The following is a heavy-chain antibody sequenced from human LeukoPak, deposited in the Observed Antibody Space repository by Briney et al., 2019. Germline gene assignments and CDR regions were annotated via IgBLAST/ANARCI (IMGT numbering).Heavy chain of an antibody. J-gene: IGHJ6*03. CDR3: ARGHYRVRYNWNLSHYYMDV. V-gene: IGHV4-34*01. D-gene: IGHD1-1*01. CDR2: INHSGST. CDR1: GGSFSGYC. Sequence: PSETLSLTCAVYGGSFSGYCWSWIRQPPGKGLEWIGEINHSGSTNYNPSLKSRVTISVDTSKNQFSLKLSSVTAADTAVYYCARGHYRVRYNWNLSHYYMDVWGKGTTVTVSS.